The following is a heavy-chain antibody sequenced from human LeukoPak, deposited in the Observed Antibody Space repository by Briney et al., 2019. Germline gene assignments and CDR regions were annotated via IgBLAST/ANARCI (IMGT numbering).Heavy chain of an antibody. J-gene: IGHJ4*02. Sequence: GSLRLSCGASGFAFSSYWMHWVRQAPGKGLVWISRINSDGSTTSYADSVKGRFTISRDNAKNTLYLQMNSLRAEDTAVYYCARGLRPRTYYFDYWGQGTLVTVSS. CDR3: ARGLRPRTYYFDY. CDR1: GFAFSSYW. V-gene: IGHV3-74*01. CDR2: INSDGSTT. D-gene: IGHD3-3*01.